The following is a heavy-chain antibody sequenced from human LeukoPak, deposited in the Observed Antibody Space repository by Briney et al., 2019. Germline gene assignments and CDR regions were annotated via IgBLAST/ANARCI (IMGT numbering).Heavy chain of an antibody. Sequence: SVKVSCKASGGTFSSYAISWVRQAPGQGLEWMGGIIPIFGTANYAQKFQGRVTITADESTSTAYMELSSLRSEDTAVYYCAKGPPDSSSWYEGVDYWGQGTLVTVSS. CDR1: GGTFSSYA. V-gene: IGHV1-69*01. CDR3: AKGPPDSSSWYEGVDY. CDR2: IIPIFGTA. J-gene: IGHJ4*02. D-gene: IGHD6-13*01.